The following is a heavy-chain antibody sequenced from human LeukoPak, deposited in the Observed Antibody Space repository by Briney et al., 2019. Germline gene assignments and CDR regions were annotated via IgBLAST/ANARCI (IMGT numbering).Heavy chain of an antibody. D-gene: IGHD3-10*01. CDR2: ISGSGGST. CDR3: AKSGSTAPHYYGMDV. Sequence: GGSLRLSCAASGFTFSSYAMSWVRQAPGKGLEWVSAISGSGGSTYYADSVKGRFTISRDNSKNTLYLRMNSLRAEDTAVYYCAKSGSTAPHYYGMDVWGKGTTVTVSS. J-gene: IGHJ6*04. V-gene: IGHV3-23*01. CDR1: GFTFSSYA.